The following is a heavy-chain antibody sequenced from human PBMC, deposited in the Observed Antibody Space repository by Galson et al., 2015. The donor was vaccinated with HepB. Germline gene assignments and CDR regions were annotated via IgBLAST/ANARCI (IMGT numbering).Heavy chain of an antibody. J-gene: IGHJ6*02. V-gene: IGHV3-9*01. CDR2: ISWNSGSI. CDR3: AKDIKYRTEAVAGKFGYYYYGMDV. CDR1: GFTFSSYS. D-gene: IGHD6-19*01. Sequence: SLRLSCAASGFTFSSYSMNWVRQAPGKGLEWVSGISWNSGSIGYADSVKGRFTISRDNAMNSLYLQMNSLRAEDTALYYCAKDIKYRTEAVAGKFGYYYYGMDVWGQGTTVTVSS.